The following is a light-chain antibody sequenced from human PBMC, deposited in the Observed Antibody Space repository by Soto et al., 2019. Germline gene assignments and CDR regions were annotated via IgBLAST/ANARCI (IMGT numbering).Light chain of an antibody. Sequence: QSVLTQPPSASGTPGQRVTISCSGSRSSIETNDVYWYQQLPGTAPKLLIYMSTRRPSGVPDRFSGSKSGASASLVIGGLRSEDELDYYCAAWDDSLNIWVFGGGTQLTVL. J-gene: IGLJ3*02. CDR1: RSSIETND. CDR2: MST. CDR3: AAWDDSLNIWV. V-gene: IGLV1-47*01.